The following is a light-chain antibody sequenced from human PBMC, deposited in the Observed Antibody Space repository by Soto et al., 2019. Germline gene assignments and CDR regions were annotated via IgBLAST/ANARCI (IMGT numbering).Light chain of an antibody. Sequence: EIVMTQSPATLSVSPGERATLSCRASQSVSSNLAWYQQKPGQAPRLLIYGASTRATGIPARFSGSGSGTEFTLTISSLQSEDFAVYYCQQYNNGPWTFGPGTTVDIK. CDR3: QQYNNGPWT. CDR1: QSVSSN. J-gene: IGKJ3*01. CDR2: GAS. V-gene: IGKV3-15*01.